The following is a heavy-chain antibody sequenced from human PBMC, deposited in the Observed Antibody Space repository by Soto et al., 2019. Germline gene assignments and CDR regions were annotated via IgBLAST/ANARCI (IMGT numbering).Heavy chain of an antibody. CDR1: EFTFSSYT. CDR3: ARDSSNWPILGYYYGFDV. J-gene: IGHJ6*02. V-gene: IGHV3-30-3*01. CDR2: ISSDGSNS. Sequence: PGGSLRLSCVASEFTFSSYTMHWVRQAPGKGLEWVAVISSDGSNSFYADSVKGRFTISRDNSKNTLYLQLNSLRADDTAVFYCARDSSNWPILGYYYGFDVWGQGTTVTVSS. D-gene: IGHD1-1*01.